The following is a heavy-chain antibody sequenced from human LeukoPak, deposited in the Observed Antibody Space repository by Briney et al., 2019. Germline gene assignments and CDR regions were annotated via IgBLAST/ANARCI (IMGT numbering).Heavy chain of an antibody. Sequence: GGSLRLSCAASGFTFSNFWMSWVRQAPGKGLECVAKIKDDGSDKYYVDSVKGRFTISRDNAKNSLYLQMYSLRAEDTAVYYCARDNRGKDYWGQGTLVTVSS. CDR1: GFTFSNFW. CDR3: ARDNRGKDY. D-gene: IGHD7-27*01. CDR2: IKDDGSDK. V-gene: IGHV3-7*01. J-gene: IGHJ4*02.